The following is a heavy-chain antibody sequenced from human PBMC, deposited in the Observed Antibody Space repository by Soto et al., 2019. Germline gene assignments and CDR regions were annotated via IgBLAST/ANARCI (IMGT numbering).Heavy chain of an antibody. V-gene: IGHV1-8*01. CDR1: GYTFTSYD. CDR2: MNPNSGNT. D-gene: IGHD3-9*01. Sequence: QVQLVQSGAEVKKPGASVKVSCKASGYTFTSYDINWVRQATGQGLEWMGWMNPNSGNTGYAQKFQGRVTMTRNTSISTAYMELSSLRSEDTAVYYCARPQTTYDDILTGYSWDDAFDIWGQGTMVTVSS. J-gene: IGHJ3*02. CDR3: ARPQTTYDDILTGYSWDDAFDI.